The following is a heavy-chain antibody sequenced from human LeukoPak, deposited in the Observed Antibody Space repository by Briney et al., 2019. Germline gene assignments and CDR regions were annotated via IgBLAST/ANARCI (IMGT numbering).Heavy chain of an antibody. CDR1: GGSISSSSYY. Sequence: SETLSLTCTVSGGSISSSSYYWGWIRQPPGKGLEWIGSIYYSGSTYYNPSLKSRVTISVDTSKNQFSLKLSSVTAADTAVYYCARGYGGNSEVRGGLFYYYYYMDVWGKGTTVTISS. J-gene: IGHJ6*03. V-gene: IGHV4-39*07. CDR2: IYYSGST. CDR3: ARGYGGNSEVRGGLFYYYYYMDV. D-gene: IGHD4-23*01.